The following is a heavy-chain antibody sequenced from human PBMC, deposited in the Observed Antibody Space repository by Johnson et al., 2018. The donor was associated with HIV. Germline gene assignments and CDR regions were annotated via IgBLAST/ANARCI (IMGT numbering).Heavy chain of an antibody. J-gene: IGHJ3*02. CDR1: GFTFDDYA. CDR3: AKVLGYSSSSRDAFDI. Sequence: VQLVESGGGLEQPGRSLRLSCEASGFTFDDYAMHWVRQAPGKGLEWVSGISWISGTNIYYADSVKGRFSISRDNAKSSLYLQMNSLRAEDTAVYYCAKVLGYSSSSRDAFDIWGQGTMVTVSS. D-gene: IGHD6-6*01. CDR2: ISWISGTNI. V-gene: IGHV3-9*01.